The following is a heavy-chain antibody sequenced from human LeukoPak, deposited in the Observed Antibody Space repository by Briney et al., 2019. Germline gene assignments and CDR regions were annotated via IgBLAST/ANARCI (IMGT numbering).Heavy chain of an antibody. Sequence: SVKVFCKASGGTFSSYATSWVRQAPGQGLEWMGRIIPIFGTADYAQKFQGRVTITTDESTSTAYMELSSLRSEDTAVYYCAREGYVTRYNTHWSDPWGKETLVTVSS. V-gene: IGHV1-69*05. CDR1: GGTFSSYA. J-gene: IGHJ5*02. D-gene: IGHD1-1*01. CDR3: AREGYVTRYNTHWSDP. CDR2: IIPIFGTA.